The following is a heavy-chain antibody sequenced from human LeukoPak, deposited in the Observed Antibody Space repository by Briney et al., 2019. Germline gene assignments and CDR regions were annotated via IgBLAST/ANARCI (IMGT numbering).Heavy chain of an antibody. D-gene: IGHD6-19*01. V-gene: IGHV3-21*01. CDR3: ARDPIAVAGKVFDY. Sequence: GGSLRLSCAASGFTFSSYSMNWVRQAPGKGLEWVSPISSSSSYIYYADSVKGRFTISRDNAKNSLYLQMNSLRAEDTAVYYCARDPIAVAGKVFDYWGQGTLVTVSS. CDR2: ISSSSSYI. CDR1: GFTFSSYS. J-gene: IGHJ4*02.